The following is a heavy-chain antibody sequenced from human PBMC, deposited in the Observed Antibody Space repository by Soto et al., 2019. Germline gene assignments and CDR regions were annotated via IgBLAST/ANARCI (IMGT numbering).Heavy chain of an antibody. V-gene: IGHV4-34*01. D-gene: IGHD3-10*01. J-gene: IGHJ6*02. Sequence: SETLSLTCTVSGGSISNGDFYWSWIRQHPGKGLEWIGEINHSGSTNYNPSLKSRVTISVDTSKNQFSLKLSSVTAADTAVYYCASLNYGSGSGSYYYYGMDVWGQGTSVTVSS. CDR3: ASLNYGSGSGSYYYYGMDV. CDR1: GGSISNGDFY. CDR2: INHSGST.